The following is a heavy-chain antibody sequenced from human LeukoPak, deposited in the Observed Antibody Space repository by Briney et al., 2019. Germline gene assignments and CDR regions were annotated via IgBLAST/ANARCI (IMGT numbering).Heavy chain of an antibody. V-gene: IGHV3-30*04. J-gene: IGHJ3*02. CDR1: GFTFSSYA. D-gene: IGHD1-26*01. CDR2: ISYDGSNK. Sequence: PGRSLRLSCAASGFTFSSYAMHWVRQAPGKGLEWVAVISYDGSNKYYADSVKGRFTISRDNAKNSLYLQMNSLRAEDTAVYYCARDIGIVGPEGLIWGQGTMVTVSS. CDR3: ARDIGIVGPEGLI.